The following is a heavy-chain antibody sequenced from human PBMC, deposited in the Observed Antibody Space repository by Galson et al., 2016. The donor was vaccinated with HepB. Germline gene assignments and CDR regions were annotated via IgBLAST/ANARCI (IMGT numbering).Heavy chain of an antibody. CDR3: VRATSGWSTYYLDF. CDR2: IWYDGGNQ. CDR1: GFSLSSHA. D-gene: IGHD6-13*01. V-gene: IGHV3-33*01. J-gene: IGHJ4*02. Sequence: SLRLSCATSGFSLSSHAMHWVRQAPGRGLEWVAVIWYDGGNQFYADSVRDRFTISRDMSKTTVFLQMTSLRVDDTAVYYCVRATSGWSTYYLDFWGQGTLVSVSS.